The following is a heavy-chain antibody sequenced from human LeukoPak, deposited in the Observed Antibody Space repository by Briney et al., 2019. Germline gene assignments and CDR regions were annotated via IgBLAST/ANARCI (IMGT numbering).Heavy chain of an antibody. CDR2: ISSSSSYI. J-gene: IGHJ3*02. Sequence: GGSLRLSCAASGFTFSSYSMNWVRQAPGKGLEWVSSISSSSSYIYYADSVKGRFTISRDNAKNSLYLQMNSLRAEDTAVYYCAREEYSSSTDAFDIWGQGIMVTVSS. D-gene: IGHD6-13*01. CDR3: AREEYSSSTDAFDI. V-gene: IGHV3-21*01. CDR1: GFTFSSYS.